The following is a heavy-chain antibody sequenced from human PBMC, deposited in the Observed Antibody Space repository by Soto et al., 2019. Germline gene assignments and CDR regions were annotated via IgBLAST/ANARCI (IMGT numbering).Heavy chain of an antibody. Sequence: QVQLVQSGAEVKKPGASVKVSCKASGYTFTGYYMHWVRQAPGQGLEWMGWINPNSGGTNYAQKLQGWVTMTRDTSISTAYMELSRLRSDDTAVYYCARVGGYDFWSGYYAPRDYYGMDVWGQGTTVTVSS. CDR1: GYTFTGYY. D-gene: IGHD3-3*01. J-gene: IGHJ6*02. V-gene: IGHV1-2*04. CDR2: INPNSGGT. CDR3: ARVGGYDFWSGYYAPRDYYGMDV.